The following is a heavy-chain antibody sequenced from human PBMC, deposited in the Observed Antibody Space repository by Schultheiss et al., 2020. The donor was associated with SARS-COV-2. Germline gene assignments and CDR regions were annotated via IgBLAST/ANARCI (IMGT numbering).Heavy chain of an antibody. J-gene: IGHJ4*02. CDR2: ISSSSSYI. Sequence: GGSLRLSCAASGLTFSSYTMNWVRQAPGKGLEWVSSISSSSSYIYYADSVKGRFTISRDNAKNSLYLQMNSLRAEDTAVYYCARDVAGGFFDYWGQGTLVTVSS. D-gene: IGHD3-10*01. CDR1: GLTFSSYT. V-gene: IGHV3-21*04. CDR3: ARDVAGGFFDY.